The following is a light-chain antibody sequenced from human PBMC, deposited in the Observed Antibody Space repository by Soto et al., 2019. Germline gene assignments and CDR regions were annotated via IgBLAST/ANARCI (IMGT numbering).Light chain of an antibody. V-gene: IGKV3-15*01. CDR3: XXXXXXPWT. Sequence: EIVMTQSPATLSVPPGDRATLSCRANQSVRSNLAWYQQRPGQAPRLLIYGASTRAAGVPARFSGSGSGTDFTLTISRLEPEDFAVYXXXXXXXXPWTFGRGTKVDI. J-gene: IGKJ1*01. CDR2: GAS. CDR1: QSVRSN.